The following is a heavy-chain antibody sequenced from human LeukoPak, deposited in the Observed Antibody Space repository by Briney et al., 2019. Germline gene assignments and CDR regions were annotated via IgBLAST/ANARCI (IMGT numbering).Heavy chain of an antibody. V-gene: IGHV4-34*01. CDR1: GGSFSGYY. CDR3: AGAPLDIVVVVAATAADTYFDY. Sequence: SETLSLTCAVYGGSFSGYYWSWIRQPPGKGLEWIGEINHSGSTNYNPSLKSRVTISVDTSKNQFSLKLSSVTAADTAVYYCAGAPLDIVVVVAATAADTYFDYWGQGTLVTVSS. D-gene: IGHD2-15*01. J-gene: IGHJ4*02. CDR2: INHSGST.